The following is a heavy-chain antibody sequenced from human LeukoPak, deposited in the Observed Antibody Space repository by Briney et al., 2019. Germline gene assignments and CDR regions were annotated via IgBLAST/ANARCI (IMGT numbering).Heavy chain of an antibody. D-gene: IGHD1-26*01. Sequence: GGSLRLSCAASRFTFKDHKMNWVRQAPGRGLEWVASITSSSRSIVYGDSVRGRFIISRDNSKKSLYLQMTNLTVEDTGVYYCARDRDHSGNSFLDYWGQGTLLTVSS. V-gene: IGHV3-21*01. CDR2: ITSSSRSI. CDR3: ARDRDHSGNSFLDY. J-gene: IGHJ4*02. CDR1: RFTFKDHK.